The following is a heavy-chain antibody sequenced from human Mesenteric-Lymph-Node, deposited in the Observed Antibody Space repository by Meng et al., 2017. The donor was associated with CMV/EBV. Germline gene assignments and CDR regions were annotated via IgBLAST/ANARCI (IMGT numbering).Heavy chain of an antibody. Sequence: ASVKVSCKASGYTFTSYATHWVRQAPGQRLEWMGWSNAGNGNTKYSQEFQGRVTITRDTSASTAYMELSSLRSEDMAVYYCARVRVGATLDYSGMDLWGQGTTVTVSS. CDR3: ARVRVGATLDYSGMDL. D-gene: IGHD1-26*01. V-gene: IGHV1-3*02. CDR1: GYTFTSYA. CDR2: SNAGNGNT. J-gene: IGHJ6*02.